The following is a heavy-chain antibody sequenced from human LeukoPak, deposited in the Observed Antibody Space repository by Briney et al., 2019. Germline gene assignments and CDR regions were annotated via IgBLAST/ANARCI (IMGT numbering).Heavy chain of an antibody. Sequence: GGSLRLSCAASGFIFSNYAMSWVRQAPGQGLQWVSAFSGSGGSTYYADSVKGRFTISRDNSRNTLYLQMNSLRGEDTAVYYCARSGLSRFGFWGQGTLVTVSS. V-gene: IGHV3-23*01. CDR1: GFIFSNYA. CDR2: FSGSGGST. J-gene: IGHJ4*02. CDR3: ARSGLSRFGF. D-gene: IGHD2/OR15-2a*01.